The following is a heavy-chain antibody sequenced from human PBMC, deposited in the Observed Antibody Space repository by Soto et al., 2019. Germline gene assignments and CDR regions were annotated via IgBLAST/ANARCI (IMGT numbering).Heavy chain of an antibody. V-gene: IGHV3-48*02. J-gene: IGHJ4*02. CDR2: INSGSSTI. Sequence: EVQLVESGGGLVQPGGPLRLSCAASGFPFSSYAMNWVRQAPGKGLEWVSYINSGSSTIYYADSAKGRFTISRDNAKNSLYLQMNSLRDEDTAVYFCVRDRGYTGYDLQYWGQGALVAVSS. CDR3: VRDRGYTGYDLQY. CDR1: GFPFSSYA. D-gene: IGHD5-12*01.